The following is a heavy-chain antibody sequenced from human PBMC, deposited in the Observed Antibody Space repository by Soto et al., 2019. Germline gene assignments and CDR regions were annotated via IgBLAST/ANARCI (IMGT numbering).Heavy chain of an antibody. CDR1: GFTFSSHW. CDR2: INPDGTRT. V-gene: IGHV3-74*01. J-gene: IGHJ4*02. CDR3: ARGGLGTFLLDY. D-gene: IGHD3-16*01. Sequence: EVQLVESGGGSVQPGGSLRLSCAASGFTFSSHWVHWVRQVPGKGLVCLSRINPDGTRTNYADSVKGRFAISRDNAENTVYLHMNSLRVEDSAAYYCARGGLGTFLLDYWGQGTLVSVSS.